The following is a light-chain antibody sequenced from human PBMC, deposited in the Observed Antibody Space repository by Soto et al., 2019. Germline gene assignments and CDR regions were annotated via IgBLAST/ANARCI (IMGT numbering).Light chain of an antibody. V-gene: IGKV1-39*01. CDR1: QSISGY. CDR2: TAS. CDR3: QQGYTTPIT. Sequence: DIQMTHSPSSLSASVGDRVTITCRASQSISGYLNWYQQKPGRAPKLLIYTASSLQSGVPSRFSGSGSGTDFTLTISSLQPEDFATYHCQQGYTTPITFGQGTRLEI. J-gene: IGKJ5*01.